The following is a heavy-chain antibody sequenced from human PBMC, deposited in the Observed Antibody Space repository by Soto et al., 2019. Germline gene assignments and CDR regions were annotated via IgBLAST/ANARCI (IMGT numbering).Heavy chain of an antibody. D-gene: IGHD2-15*01. Sequence: PGGSLRLSCAASGFTFSSYWMHWVRQAPGKGLVWVSRINSDGSSTSYADSVKGRFTISRDNAKNTLYLQMNSLRAEDTAVYYCAKDIAVSLVDATVDYWGQGTLVTVSS. CDR1: GFTFSSYW. CDR3: AKDIAVSLVDATVDY. CDR2: INSDGSST. J-gene: IGHJ4*02. V-gene: IGHV3-74*01.